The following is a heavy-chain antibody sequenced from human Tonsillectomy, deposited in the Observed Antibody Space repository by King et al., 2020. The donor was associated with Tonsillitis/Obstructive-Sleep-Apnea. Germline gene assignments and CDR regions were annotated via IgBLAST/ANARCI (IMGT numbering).Heavy chain of an antibody. CDR1: GFSFSSYA. CDR3: TSEVPAATFDY. D-gene: IGHD2-2*01. V-gene: IGHV3-33*01. J-gene: IGHJ4*02. CDR2: MWNEENNK. Sequence: VQLVESGGGVVQPGRSLRLSCAASGFSFSSYAMHWVRQAPGKGLEWVAFMWNEENNKYYADSVKGRFTISRDNSKNTLYLQMNSLRPEDTAVYYCTSEVPAATFDYWGKGTLVIVSS.